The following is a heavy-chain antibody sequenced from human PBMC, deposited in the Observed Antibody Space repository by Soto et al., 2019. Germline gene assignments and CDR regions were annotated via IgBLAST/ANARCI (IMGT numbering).Heavy chain of an antibody. CDR2: ISGYNGDI. V-gene: IGHV1-18*04. J-gene: IGHJ4*02. CDR3: ARVRIVGAREIDF. Sequence: QVHLVQSGGEVKKPGASVKVSCKASGYTFNRHGITWVRQAPGQGLEWMGWISGYNGDINYEQKFQSRVTLRSDTRTSTVYLELKSLRFDATAVYYCARVRIVGAREIDFWGQGTLVTVSS. CDR1: GYTFNRHG. D-gene: IGHD1-26*01.